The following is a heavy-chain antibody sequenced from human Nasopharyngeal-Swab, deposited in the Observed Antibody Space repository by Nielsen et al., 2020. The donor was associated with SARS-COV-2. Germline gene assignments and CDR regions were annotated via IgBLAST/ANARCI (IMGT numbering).Heavy chain of an antibody. D-gene: IGHD3-9*01. V-gene: IGHV1-18*01. CDR1: GYTFTSYG. CDR2: ISACNGNT. Sequence: ASVKVSCKASGYTFTSYGISWVRQAPGQGLEWMGWISACNGNTNYAQKLQGRVTMTTDTSTSTAYMELRSLRSDDTAVYYCAGYDILTGSMDVWGQGTTVTASS. CDR3: AGYDILTGSMDV. J-gene: IGHJ6*02.